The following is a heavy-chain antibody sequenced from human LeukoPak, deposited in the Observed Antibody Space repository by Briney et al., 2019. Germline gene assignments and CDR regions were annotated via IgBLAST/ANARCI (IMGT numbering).Heavy chain of an antibody. Sequence: ASVKVSCKASGYTFTSYAISWVRQAPGQGLEWMGWINPNSGGTNYAQKFQGRVTMTRDTSISTAYMELSRLRSDDTAVYYCARDRPFLAIPGGLYMDVWGKGTTVTVSS. J-gene: IGHJ6*03. CDR1: GYTFTSYA. CDR2: INPNSGGT. D-gene: IGHD3-3*01. CDR3: ARDRPFLAIPGGLYMDV. V-gene: IGHV1-2*02.